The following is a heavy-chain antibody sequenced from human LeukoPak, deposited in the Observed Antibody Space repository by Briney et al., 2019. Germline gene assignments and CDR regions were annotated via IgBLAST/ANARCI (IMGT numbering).Heavy chain of an antibody. D-gene: IGHD6-13*01. CDR1: GDSISSYY. CDR2: IYHSGST. V-gene: IGHV4-59*01. Sequence: SETLSLTCTVSGDSISSYYWSWIRQPPGGGLEWVGYIYHSGSTNYNPSLKSRVTISVDTSKNQFSLKLISVAAADTAVYYCARALRQQLVTGWFDPWGQGTLVTVSS. CDR3: ARALRQQLVTGWFDP. J-gene: IGHJ5*02.